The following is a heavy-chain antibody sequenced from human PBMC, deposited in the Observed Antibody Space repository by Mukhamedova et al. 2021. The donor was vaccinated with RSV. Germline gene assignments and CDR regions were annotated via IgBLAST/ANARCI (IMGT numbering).Heavy chain of an antibody. V-gene: IGHV3-23*01. J-gene: IGHJ6*02. CDR3: AKVGDYDVPRRVYYFYGMDV. CDR2: ISGHGSST. D-gene: IGHD4-17*01. Sequence: GWVSGISGHGSSTYHADSVKGRFTISRDNSKNTLYLQMNSLRADDTAVYFCAKVGDYDVPRRVYYFYGMDVWGQGTTVTVSS.